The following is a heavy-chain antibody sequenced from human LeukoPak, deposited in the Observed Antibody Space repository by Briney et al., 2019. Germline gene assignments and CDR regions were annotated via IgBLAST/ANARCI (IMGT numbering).Heavy chain of an antibody. CDR3: ARDGIEYGSGNFYSNGMDV. D-gene: IGHD3-10*01. CDR2: ISSLGTT. V-gene: IGHV3-11*01. J-gene: IGHJ6*02. Sequence: PGGSLRLSCAASGFIVGDYQMSWIRQAPGKGLEWVSYISSLGTTYYADSVKGRFTISRDNAKNSLYLQMNSLRAEDTAVYYCARDGIEYGSGNFYSNGMDVWGQGTTVTVSS. CDR1: GFIVGDYQ.